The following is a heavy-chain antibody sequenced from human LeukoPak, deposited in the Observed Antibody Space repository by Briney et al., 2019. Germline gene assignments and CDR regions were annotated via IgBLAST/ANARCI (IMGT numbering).Heavy chain of an antibody. V-gene: IGHV3-21*01. CDR1: GFTFSSYS. D-gene: IGHD2-21*02. CDR3: GRKLRATVTAYFSDFDY. Sequence: GGSLRLSCAASGFTFSSYSMNWVRQAPGKGLEWVSSISSSSSYIYYADSVKGRFTISRDDAKHSLYLQMDSLRAEDTAVYYCGRKLRATVTAYFSDFDYWGQGTLVTVSS. J-gene: IGHJ4*02. CDR2: ISSSSSYI.